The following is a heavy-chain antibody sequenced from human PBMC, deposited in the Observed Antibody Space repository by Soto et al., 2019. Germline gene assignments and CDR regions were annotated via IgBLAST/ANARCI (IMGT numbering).Heavy chain of an antibody. D-gene: IGHD2-8*02. CDR3: ARVAQTTGAFDI. V-gene: IGHV5-51*01. J-gene: IGHJ3*02. CDR1: GYSFTTYW. CDR2: IYPGDPDT. Sequence: GESLKISCEASGYSFTTYWIGWVRQMPGKGLEWMGIIYPGDPDTRYSPSFQGQVTISADKSITTAYLQWSSLKASDTAMYYCARVAQTTGAFDIWGQGTMVTVSS.